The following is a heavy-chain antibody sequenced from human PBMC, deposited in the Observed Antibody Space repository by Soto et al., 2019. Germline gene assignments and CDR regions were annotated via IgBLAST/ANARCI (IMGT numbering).Heavy chain of an antibody. V-gene: IGHV4-59*01. Sequence: SETLSLTCTVSGDSISNYYWSWIRQSPGKGLEWIGDMHYSGDTNYNPSLKSRVTMSIDTSKNQFTLRLTSVTAADRAVYYCARDRTAKFAPYWHFDLWGRGTLVTVSS. D-gene: IGHD2-21*02. J-gene: IGHJ2*01. CDR3: ARDRTAKFAPYWHFDL. CDR1: GDSISNYY. CDR2: MHYSGDT.